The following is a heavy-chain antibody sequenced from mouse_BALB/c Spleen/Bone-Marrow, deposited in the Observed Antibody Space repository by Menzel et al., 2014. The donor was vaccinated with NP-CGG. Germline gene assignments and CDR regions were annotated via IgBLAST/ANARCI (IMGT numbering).Heavy chain of an antibody. D-gene: IGHD1-1*01. Sequence: VQLQQSGAELVKPGASVKLSCTASGFNIXDTYMHWVKQRPEQGLEWIGRIDPANGNTKYDPKFQGKATITADTSSNTAYLQLSSLTFEDTAVYYCASYYYGSYGFAYWGQGTLVTVSA. CDR3: ASYYYGSYGFAY. J-gene: IGHJ3*01. V-gene: IGHV14-3*02. CDR1: GFNIXDTY. CDR2: IDPANGNT.